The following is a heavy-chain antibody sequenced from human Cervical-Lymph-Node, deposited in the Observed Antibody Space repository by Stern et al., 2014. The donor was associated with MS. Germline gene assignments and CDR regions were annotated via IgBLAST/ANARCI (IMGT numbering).Heavy chain of an antibody. D-gene: IGHD6-13*01. CDR1: GGSISSSSYY. Sequence: QLQLQESGPGLVKPSETLSLTCTVSGGSISSSSYYWGWIRQPPGKGLEWIGRIYYSGSTYYNPPLKSRLPIPVDPPKNQSPRKLSSVTAADTAVYYCARQGSSSWSPANWFDPWGQGTLVTVSS. CDR2: IYYSGST. V-gene: IGHV4-39*01. CDR3: ARQGSSSWSPANWFDP. J-gene: IGHJ5*02.